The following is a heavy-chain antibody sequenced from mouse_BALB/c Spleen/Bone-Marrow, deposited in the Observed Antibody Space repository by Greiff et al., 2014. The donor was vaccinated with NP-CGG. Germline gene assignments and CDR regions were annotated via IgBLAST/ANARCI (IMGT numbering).Heavy chain of an antibody. CDR3: ARLTFPTATYYYAMDY. CDR1: GFTFSSFG. D-gene: IGHD1-2*01. V-gene: IGHV5-17*02. CDR2: ISSGSSTI. J-gene: IGHJ4*01. Sequence: EVKLVESGGGLVQPGGSRKLSCAASGFTFSSFGMHWVRQAPEEGLEWVAYISSGSSTIYYADTVKGRFTISRDNPKNTLFLQMTSLRSGDTAMYYCARLTFPTATYYYAMDYWGQGTPVTVSS.